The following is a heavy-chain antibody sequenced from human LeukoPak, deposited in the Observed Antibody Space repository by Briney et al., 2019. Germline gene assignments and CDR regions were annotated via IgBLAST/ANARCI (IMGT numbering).Heavy chain of an antibody. V-gene: IGHV3-30*04. J-gene: IGHJ4*02. CDR3: ATYRQVLLPFES. D-gene: IGHD2-8*02. Sequence: GGSLRLSCAASGFTFSSYAMHWVRQAPGKGLEWVALISYDGSNKYYADSVKGRFTISRDNSKNTLSLQMNSLRAEDTAIYYCATYRQVLLPFESWGQGTLVTVSS. CDR1: GFTFSSYA. CDR2: ISYDGSNK.